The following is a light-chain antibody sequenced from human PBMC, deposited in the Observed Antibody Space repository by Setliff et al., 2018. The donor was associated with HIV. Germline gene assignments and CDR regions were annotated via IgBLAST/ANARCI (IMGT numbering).Light chain of an antibody. CDR1: QSISTY. CDR3: QQSYSTPQT. J-gene: IGKJ1*01. V-gene: IGKV1-39*01. Sequence: DIQMTQSPYSLSASVGDSVTITCRASQSISTYLNWYQQKPGKAPKLLIYAASSLQSGVPSRFSGSGSGTDFTLTISSLQPEDFATYYCQQSYSTPQTFGQGTKV. CDR2: AAS.